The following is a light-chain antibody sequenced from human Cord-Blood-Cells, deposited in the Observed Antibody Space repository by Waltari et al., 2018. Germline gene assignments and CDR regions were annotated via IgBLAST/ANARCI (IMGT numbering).Light chain of an antibody. V-gene: IGKV1-5*03. Sequence: DIQMTQSPSTLSASVGDRVTITCRANQSISSWLAWYQQQPGKAPKLLIYKASSLESGVPSRFSGSGSGTEFTLTISSLQPDDFATYYCQQYNSYRTFGQGTKVEIK. CDR3: QQYNSYRT. CDR1: QSISSW. CDR2: KAS. J-gene: IGKJ1*01.